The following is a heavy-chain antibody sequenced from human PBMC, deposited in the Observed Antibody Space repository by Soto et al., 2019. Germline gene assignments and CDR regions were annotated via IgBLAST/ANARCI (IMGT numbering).Heavy chain of an antibody. V-gene: IGHV4-31*03. Sequence: QVQLQESGPGLVKPSQTLSLTCTVSGGSISSGGYFWSWIRQHPGKGLEWIGFIYYSGSTYYNPSLQSRVTISVDTSKNQFSLKLSSVTAADTAVYYCASEGAAPYYYYGMDVWGQGTTVTVSS. D-gene: IGHD6-6*01. J-gene: IGHJ6*02. CDR2: IYYSGST. CDR1: GGSISSGGYF. CDR3: ASEGAAPYYYYGMDV.